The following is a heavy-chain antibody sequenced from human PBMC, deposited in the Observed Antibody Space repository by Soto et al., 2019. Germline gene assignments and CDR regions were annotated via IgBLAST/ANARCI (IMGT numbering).Heavy chain of an antibody. CDR1: GGSISSTSYY. J-gene: IGHJ6*02. D-gene: IGHD2-15*01. Sequence: SETLCLTCTVSGGSISSTSYYWGWIRQPPGKGLEWIGTIYHSGSASYHPSLKSRVTMSVDTSKNQFSLKLSSVTAADTAVYYCARLILDGNSIRNYYYGMDVWGQGTTVTVSS. CDR2: IYHSGSA. V-gene: IGHV4-39*01. CDR3: ARLILDGNSIRNYYYGMDV.